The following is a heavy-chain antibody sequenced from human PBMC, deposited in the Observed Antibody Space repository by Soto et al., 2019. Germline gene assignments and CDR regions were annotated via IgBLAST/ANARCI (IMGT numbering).Heavy chain of an antibody. V-gene: IGHV3-23*01. D-gene: IGHD2-15*01. CDR2: ISGSGGST. CDR1: GFTFSSYA. Sequence: GGSLRLSCAASGFTFSSYAMSWVRQAPGKGLEWVSAISGSGGSTYYADSVKGRFTISRDNSKNTLYLQMNSLRAEDTAVYYCAKVLRYCSGGSCYSVGAFDIWGQGTMVTVSS. CDR3: AKVLRYCSGGSCYSVGAFDI. J-gene: IGHJ3*02.